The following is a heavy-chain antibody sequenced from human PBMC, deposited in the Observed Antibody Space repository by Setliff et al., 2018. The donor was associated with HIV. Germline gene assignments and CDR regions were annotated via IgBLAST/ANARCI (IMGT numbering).Heavy chain of an antibody. CDR3: ARTRGYCSKTRCYALRGPDY. V-gene: IGHV4-28*01. Sequence: SETLSLTCAVSGYSISSSYWWGWIRQSPGKGLEWIGDIGNIYNGGSTYYNPSLKSRVTMSVDTSKNQFSLKLSSVTAADTAVYYCARTRGYCSKTRCYALRGPDYWGQGTLVTVSS. J-gene: IGHJ4*02. CDR1: GYSISSSYW. CDR2: IGNIYNGGST. D-gene: IGHD2-2*01.